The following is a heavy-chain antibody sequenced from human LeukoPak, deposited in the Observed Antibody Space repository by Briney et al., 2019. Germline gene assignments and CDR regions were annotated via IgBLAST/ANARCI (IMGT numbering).Heavy chain of an antibody. CDR3: ARDFDDFWSGYNNYFDC. Sequence: ASVKVSCKASAYSFIGYYLHWVRQAPGQGLEWMGWINPKSGDANYAQKFQGMVTMSRDTSINTAYMDLSSLRSDDTAVYYCARDFDDFWSGYNNYFDCWGQGTLVTVSS. J-gene: IGHJ4*02. CDR1: AYSFIGYY. D-gene: IGHD3-3*01. CDR2: INPKSGDA. V-gene: IGHV1-2*02.